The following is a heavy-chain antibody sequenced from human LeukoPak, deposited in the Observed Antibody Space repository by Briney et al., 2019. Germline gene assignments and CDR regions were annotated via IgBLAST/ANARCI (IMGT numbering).Heavy chain of an antibody. CDR2: ISGTSSYI. CDR3: ARGPYSSSWSEFDY. J-gene: IGHJ4*02. Sequence: PGGSLRVSCAASGFTFSSYSMKWVRQAPGKGLEWVSVISGTSSYIYYADSVKGRFTISRDNAKNSLYLQMNSLRAQDTAAYYCARGPYSSSWSEFDYWGQGTLVTVSS. V-gene: IGHV3-21*01. D-gene: IGHD6-13*01. CDR1: GFTFSSYS.